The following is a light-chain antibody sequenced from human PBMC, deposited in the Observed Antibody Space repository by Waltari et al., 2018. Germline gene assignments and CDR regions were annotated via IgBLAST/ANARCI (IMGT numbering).Light chain of an antibody. V-gene: IGKV1-17*01. CDR3: LQHNSYPFT. J-gene: IGKJ3*01. CDR2: AAS. CDR1: QGISSY. Sequence: QMNQSPFLLSASVGEQVPNTCRASQGISSYLNWFQQKPGKAPKLLIYAASSLESGVPSRFSGSGSGTEFTLTISSLQPEDFAAYYCLQHNSYPFTFGPGTKLDIK.